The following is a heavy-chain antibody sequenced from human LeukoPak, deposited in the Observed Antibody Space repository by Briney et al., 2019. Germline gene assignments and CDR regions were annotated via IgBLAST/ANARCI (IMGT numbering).Heavy chain of an antibody. CDR1: GFTFSSYG. D-gene: IGHD6-19*01. CDR2: ISYDGSNK. Sequence: GGSLRLSCAASGFTFSSYGMHWVRQAPGKGLEWVAVISYDGSNKYYADSVKGRFTISRDNSKNTLYLQMNSLRAEDTAVYYCAKDGRGGSSGWHEVGYFDYWGQGTLVTVSS. V-gene: IGHV3-30*18. J-gene: IGHJ4*02. CDR3: AKDGRGGSSGWHEVGYFDY.